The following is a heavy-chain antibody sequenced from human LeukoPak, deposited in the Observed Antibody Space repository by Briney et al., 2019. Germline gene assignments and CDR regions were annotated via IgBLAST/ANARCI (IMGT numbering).Heavy chain of an antibody. CDR3: ARDVCSSSSCYTFEY. CDR2: TWYDGSNE. V-gene: IGHV3-33*01. Sequence: GGSLRLSCAASGFTFSSYGMHWVRQAPGKGLEWVALTWYDGSNEYYADSVKGRFTISRDNSKNTLSLQMYSLRAEDTAIYYCARDVCSSSSCYTFEYWGQGTLVAVSS. D-gene: IGHD2-2*01. J-gene: IGHJ4*02. CDR1: GFTFSSYG.